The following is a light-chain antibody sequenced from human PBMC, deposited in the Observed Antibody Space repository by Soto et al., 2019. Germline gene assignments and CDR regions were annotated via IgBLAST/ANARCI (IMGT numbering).Light chain of an antibody. Sequence: EIVLTQSPGTLSLSPGERATLSCRASQSVSSSYLAWYQQKPGQAPRLLIYGASSRATGIPDRFSGSGSGTDFTLTISRLEPEDFAVYYCQQYDGPPLTFGPGTRWIS. CDR2: GAS. CDR1: QSVSSSY. V-gene: IGKV3-20*01. CDR3: QQYDGPPLT. J-gene: IGKJ3*01.